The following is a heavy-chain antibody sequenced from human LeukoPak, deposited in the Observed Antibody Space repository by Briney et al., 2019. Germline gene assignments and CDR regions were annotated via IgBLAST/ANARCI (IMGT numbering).Heavy chain of an antibody. V-gene: IGHV4-59*01. D-gene: IGHD3-3*01. CDR3: ARAPYAYDFWSGYYFEWFDP. Sequence: SETLSLTCTVSGGSISSYYWSWIRQPPGKGLEWIGYIYYSGSTNYNPSLTSRVTISVDTSKNQFSLKLSSVTAADTAVYYCARAPYAYDFWSGYYFEWFDPWGQGTLVTVSS. J-gene: IGHJ5*02. CDR1: GGSISSYY. CDR2: IYYSGST.